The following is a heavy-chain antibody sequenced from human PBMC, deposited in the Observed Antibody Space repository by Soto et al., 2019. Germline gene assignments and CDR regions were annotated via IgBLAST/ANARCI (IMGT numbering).Heavy chain of an antibody. CDR1: GFTFSSYS. Sequence: GGSLRLSCAASGFTFSSYSMNWVRQAPGKGLEWVSSISSSSSYIYYADSVKGRFTISRDNAKNSPYLQMNSLRAEDTAVYYCARDSRYCSSTSCYYFDYWGQGTLVTVSS. CDR3: ARDSRYCSSTSCYYFDY. J-gene: IGHJ4*02. CDR2: ISSSSSYI. V-gene: IGHV3-21*01. D-gene: IGHD2-2*01.